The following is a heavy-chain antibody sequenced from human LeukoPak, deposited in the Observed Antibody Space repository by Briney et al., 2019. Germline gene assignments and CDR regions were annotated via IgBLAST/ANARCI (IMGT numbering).Heavy chain of an antibody. CDR2: ISYDGNYK. CDR1: GFTFSSG. D-gene: IGHD1-26*01. CDR3: AKGELHFNTCSFDY. J-gene: IGHJ4*02. V-gene: IGHV3-30*18. Sequence: PGTSLRLSCAASGFTFSSGMHWVRQAPGKGLEWVAVISYDGNYKYYGGSVKGRFTISRDNSRNTLYLQMDSLKTEDTAVYYCAKGELHFNTCSFDYWGQGTLVTVSS.